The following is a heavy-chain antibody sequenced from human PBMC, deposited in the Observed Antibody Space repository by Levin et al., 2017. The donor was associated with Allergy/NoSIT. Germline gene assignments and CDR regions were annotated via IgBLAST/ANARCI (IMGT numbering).Heavy chain of an antibody. V-gene: IGHV3-23*01. Sequence: LSLTCAASGFTFSSYAMSWVRQAPGKGLEWVSAISGSGGSTYYADSVKGRFTISRDNSKNTLYLQMNSLRAEDTAVYYCAKGPYIAAAGTYFDYWGQGTLVTVSS. CDR3: AKGPYIAAAGTYFDY. D-gene: IGHD6-13*01. CDR2: ISGSGGST. J-gene: IGHJ4*02. CDR1: GFTFSSYA.